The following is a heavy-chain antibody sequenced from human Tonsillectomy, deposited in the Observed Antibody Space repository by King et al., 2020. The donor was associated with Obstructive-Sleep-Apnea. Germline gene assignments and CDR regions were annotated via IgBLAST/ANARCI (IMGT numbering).Heavy chain of an antibody. J-gene: IGHJ4*02. V-gene: IGHV4-59*08. CDR3: ARLRRMIVDDPGLVFDY. D-gene: IGHD3-22*01. CDR1: GGSIGSYY. CDR2: SYYSGST. Sequence: QLQESGPGLVKPSETLSLTCTVSGGSIGSYYWSWIRQPPGKGLEWMGYSYYSGSTNYNPSLKSRVTISVETSKNQFSLRLPSVTAADTAVYYCARLRRMIVDDPGLVFDYWGQGTLVTVSS.